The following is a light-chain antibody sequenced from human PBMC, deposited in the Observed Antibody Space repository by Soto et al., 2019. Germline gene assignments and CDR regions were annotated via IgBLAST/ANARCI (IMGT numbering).Light chain of an antibody. CDR2: DVS. Sequence: QSALTQSASVSGSPGQSVTISCTGTSSDVGGYNYVSWYQQHPGKAPKLMIYDVSNRPSGVSNRFSGSKSGYTASLTISGLQAEDEADYYCSSYTSSSTYVFGTGTKLTVL. V-gene: IGLV2-14*01. CDR3: SSYTSSSTYV. J-gene: IGLJ1*01. CDR1: SSDVGGYNY.